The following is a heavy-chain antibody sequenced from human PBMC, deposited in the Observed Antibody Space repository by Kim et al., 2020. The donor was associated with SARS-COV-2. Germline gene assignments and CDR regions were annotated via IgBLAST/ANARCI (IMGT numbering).Heavy chain of an antibody. CDR1: GFTFSSYA. D-gene: IGHD3-9*01. J-gene: IGHJ6*02. CDR3: VKAFDILTGYPYYYYGMDV. CDR2: ISGSGGST. Sequence: GGSLRLSCAASGFTFSSYAMSWVRQAPGKGLEWVSAISGSGGSTYYADSVKGRFTISRDNSKNTLYLQMNSLRAEDTAVYYCVKAFDILTGYPYYYYGMDVWGQGTTVTVSS. V-gene: IGHV3-23*01.